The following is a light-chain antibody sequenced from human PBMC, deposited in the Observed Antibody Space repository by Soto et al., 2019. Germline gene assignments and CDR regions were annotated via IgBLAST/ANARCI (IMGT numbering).Light chain of an antibody. V-gene: IGKV3-20*01. CDR3: QQYTTSPFT. J-gene: IGKJ3*01. Sequence: EIVLTQSPGTLSLSPGERATLYCRASQSVGSNYLAWYQQKPGQAPRVLIYGASSRATGIPDRFSGSGSGADFTLTISRLETEDFAVYYCQQYTTSPFTFGHGTKVDIK. CDR1: QSVGSNY. CDR2: GAS.